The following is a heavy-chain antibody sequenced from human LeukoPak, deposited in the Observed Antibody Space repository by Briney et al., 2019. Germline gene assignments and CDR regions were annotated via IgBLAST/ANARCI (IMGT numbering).Heavy chain of an antibody. J-gene: IGHJ4*02. V-gene: IGHV4-4*09. Sequence: SETLSLTCTVSGGSISSYYWSWIRQPPGKGLEWIGYIYTSGSTNYNPSLKSRVTISVDTSKNQSSLKLSSVTAADTTVYYCARLSSSSSQFYYWGQGTLVTVSS. D-gene: IGHD6-6*01. CDR2: IYTSGST. CDR1: GGSISSYY. CDR3: ARLSSSSSQFYY.